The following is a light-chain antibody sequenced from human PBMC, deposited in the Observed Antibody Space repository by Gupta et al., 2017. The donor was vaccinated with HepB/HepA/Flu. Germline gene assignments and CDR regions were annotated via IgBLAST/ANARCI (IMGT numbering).Light chain of an antibody. Sequence: DHALTPAPLSLPFTPGGQASHSCRSSQSLLDSEDGNTYLDWYVQKPGQSPQLLISMLSCRASGVPDRFSGSGSGTDFTLKISRVEAEDVGVYYCMQGIEFPWTFGQGTKVEIK. J-gene: IGKJ1*01. CDR1: QSLLDSEDGNTY. CDR2: MLS. V-gene: IGKV2-40*01. CDR3: MQGIEFPWT.